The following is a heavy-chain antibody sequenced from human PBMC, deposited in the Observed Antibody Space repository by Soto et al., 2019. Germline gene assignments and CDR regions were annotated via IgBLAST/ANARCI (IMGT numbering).Heavy chain of an antibody. CDR1: GFTFSSYA. V-gene: IGHV3-30-3*01. CDR2: ISYDGSNK. J-gene: IGHJ4*02. Sequence: GGSLRLSCAASGFTFSSYAMHWVRQAPGKGLEWVAVISYDGSNKYYADSVKGRFTISRDNSKNTLYLQMNSLRAEDTAVYYCARDERSCDYWGQGTLVTVSS. CDR3: ARDERSCDY. D-gene: IGHD6-25*01.